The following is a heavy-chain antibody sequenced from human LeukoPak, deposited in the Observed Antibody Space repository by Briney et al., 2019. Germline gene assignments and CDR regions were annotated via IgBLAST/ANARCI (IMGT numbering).Heavy chain of an antibody. J-gene: IGHJ4*02. V-gene: IGHV1-2*02. Sequence: ASVKVSCKASGYTFTGYYMHWVRQAPGQGLEWMGWNNPNSGGTNYAQKFQGRVTMTRDTSISTAYMELSRLRSDDTAVYYCARGAKYYYGSGSAGDYWGQGTLVTVSS. CDR2: NNPNSGGT. D-gene: IGHD3-10*01. CDR1: GYTFTGYY. CDR3: ARGAKYYYGSGSAGDY.